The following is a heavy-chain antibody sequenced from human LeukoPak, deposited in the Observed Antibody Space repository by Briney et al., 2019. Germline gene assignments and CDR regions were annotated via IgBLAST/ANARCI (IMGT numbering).Heavy chain of an antibody. V-gene: IGHV3-15*01. CDR2: IKSKTDGGTT. Sequence: PGGSLRLSCAASGFTFSNGWMSWVRQAPGKGLEWVGRIKSKTDGGTTDYAAPVKGRFTISRDDSKNTVYLQMNSLKTEDTAVYYCATGFGAPAEYFQHWGQGTLVTVSS. D-gene: IGHD3-10*01. CDR3: ATGFGAPAEYFQH. CDR1: GFTFSNGW. J-gene: IGHJ1*01.